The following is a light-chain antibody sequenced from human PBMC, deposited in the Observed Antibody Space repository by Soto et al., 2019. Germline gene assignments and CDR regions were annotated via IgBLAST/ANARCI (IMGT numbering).Light chain of an antibody. Sequence: QSVLTQPPSASGTPGQRVTISCSGTTSNIGHNYVCWYQQLPGSTPKLLILRSDQRPSGVPDRFSGSKSGTSASLTIGGLRSADEADYYCASWDDSLSGFVFGTGTKLTVL. J-gene: IGLJ1*01. V-gene: IGLV1-47*01. CDR3: ASWDDSLSGFV. CDR2: RSD. CDR1: TSNIGHNY.